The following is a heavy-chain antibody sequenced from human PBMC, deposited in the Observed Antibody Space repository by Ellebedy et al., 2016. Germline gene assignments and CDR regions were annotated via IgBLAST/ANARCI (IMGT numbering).Heavy chain of an antibody. Sequence: GGSLRLSXAASGFSFRDYYMSWIRQAPGKGLEWISYIRSSGSTIYYADSVKGRFTISRDNTKNSLYLQMNSLRAEDTAVYYCARERREYYYYYDIDVWGKGTTVTVSS. J-gene: IGHJ6*03. V-gene: IGHV3-11*01. CDR1: GFSFRDYY. CDR3: ARERREYYYYYDIDV. CDR2: IRSSGSTI.